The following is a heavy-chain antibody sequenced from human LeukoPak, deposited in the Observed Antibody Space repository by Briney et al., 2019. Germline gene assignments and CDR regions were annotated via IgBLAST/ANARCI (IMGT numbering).Heavy chain of an antibody. V-gene: IGHV3-30*02. D-gene: IGHD1-20*01. CDR1: GFTFSSYG. CDR2: IRYDGSNK. CDR3: AKGVTGTRPDYFDY. Sequence: GGSLRLSCAASGFTFSSYGMHWVRQAPGKGLEWVAFIRYDGSNKYYADSVRGRFTISRDNSKNTLHLQMNSLRAEDTAVYYCAKGVTGTRPDYFDYWGQGTLVTVSS. J-gene: IGHJ4*02.